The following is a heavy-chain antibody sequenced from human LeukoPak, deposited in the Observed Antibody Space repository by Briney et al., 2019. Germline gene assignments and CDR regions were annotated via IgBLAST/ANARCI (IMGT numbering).Heavy chain of an antibody. D-gene: IGHD3-9*01. J-gene: IGHJ4*02. CDR1: GYIFSTSW. Sequence: GESLKISCKGSGYIFSTSWIGWVRQMPGRGLEWMGIIYPGDSDTRYSPSFQGQVTISADKSISTAYLQWSSLKASDTAMYYCARPSYYDTNYWGQGTLVTVSS. V-gene: IGHV5-51*01. CDR3: ARPSYYDTNY. CDR2: IYPGDSDT.